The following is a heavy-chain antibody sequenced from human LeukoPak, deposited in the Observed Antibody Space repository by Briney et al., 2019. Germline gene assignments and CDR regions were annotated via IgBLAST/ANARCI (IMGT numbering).Heavy chain of an antibody. V-gene: IGHV4-59*01. CDR1: GGSISSYY. CDR3: ARTATVTTIEAGTFDP. J-gene: IGHJ5*02. CDR2: IYYSGST. Sequence: SETLSLTCTVSGGSISSYYWSWIRQPPGKGLEWIGYIYYSGSTNYNPSLKSRVTISVDTSKNQFSLKLSSVTAADTAVYYCARTATVTTIEAGTFDPWGQGTLVTVSS. D-gene: IGHD4-11*01.